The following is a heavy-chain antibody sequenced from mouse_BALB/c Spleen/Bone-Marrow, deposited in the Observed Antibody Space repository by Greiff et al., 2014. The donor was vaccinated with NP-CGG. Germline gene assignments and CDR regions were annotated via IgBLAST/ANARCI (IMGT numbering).Heavy chain of an antibody. CDR1: GYSITSGYG. Sequence: VQLKESGPDLVKPSQSLSLTCTVTGYSITSGYGWHWIRQFPGNKLEWMAYIHYSGNTDYNPSLKSRISITRDTSKNQFFLQLNSVTTENTATYCGASEARSTARFAYWGQGTLVTVSA. V-gene: IGHV3-1*02. D-gene: IGHD1-2*01. CDR2: IHYSGNT. CDR3: ASEARSTARFAY. J-gene: IGHJ3*01.